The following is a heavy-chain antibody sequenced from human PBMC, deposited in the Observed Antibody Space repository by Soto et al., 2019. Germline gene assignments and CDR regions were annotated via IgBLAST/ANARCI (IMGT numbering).Heavy chain of an antibody. CDR1: GTSMSGDF. CDR3: ARGGITGTTSLDFDY. CDR2: SYYSGST. D-gene: IGHD1-7*01. V-gene: IGHV4-59*01. J-gene: IGHJ4*02. Sequence: PSETLSLTRTVSGTSMSGDFWSWMRRPPGKGLEWIGYSYYSGSTLYNPSLKSRVTISVDTSKNQFSLKLSSVTAADTAVYYCARGGITGTTSLDFDYWGQGTLVTVSS.